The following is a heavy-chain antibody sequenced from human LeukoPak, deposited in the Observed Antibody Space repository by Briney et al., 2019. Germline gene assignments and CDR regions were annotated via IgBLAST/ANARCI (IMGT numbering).Heavy chain of an antibody. D-gene: IGHD3-22*01. CDR2: IYHSGST. CDR3: ARAPLDSSGMDV. CDR1: GGSISSSNW. Sequence: PSETLSLTCAVSGGSISSSNWWSWVRQPPGKGLEWIGEIYHSGSTNYNPSLKSRVTISVDGSKNQFSLKLSSVTAADTAVYYCARAPLDSSGMDVWGQGTTVTVSS. J-gene: IGHJ6*02. V-gene: IGHV4-4*02.